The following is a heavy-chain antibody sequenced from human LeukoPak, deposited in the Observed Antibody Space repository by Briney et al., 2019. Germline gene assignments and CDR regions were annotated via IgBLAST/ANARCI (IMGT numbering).Heavy chain of an antibody. CDR2: IQLSGNT. CDR3: ARLIRAWNDHFDP. D-gene: IGHD1-1*01. V-gene: IGHV4-4*09. J-gene: IGHJ5*02. CDR1: DGSFSSFS. Sequence: SETLSLACTVSDGSFSSFSWSWIRQPAGKGLEWIGYIQLSGNTNYNPALKSRVSISLDTSKNQFSLHLSSVTAADTAVYYCARLIRAWNDHFDPWGQGTLVTVFS.